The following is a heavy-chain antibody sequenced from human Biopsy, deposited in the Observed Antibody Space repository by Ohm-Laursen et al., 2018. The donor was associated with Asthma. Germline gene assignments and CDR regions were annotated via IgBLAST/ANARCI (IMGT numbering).Heavy chain of an antibody. V-gene: IGHV7-4-1*02. D-gene: IGHD3-22*01. Sequence: GASVKVSCKASGYTVTRYAINWVRQAPGQGLEWMGWINTNTGNPTYAQGFTGRFVFSLDTSVNTAYLQISSLKAEDTAVYYCARMISYYHEMRAPFFDYWGQGTLVTVSS. CDR2: INTNTGNP. CDR3: ARMISYYHEMRAPFFDY. CDR1: GYTVTRYA. J-gene: IGHJ4*02.